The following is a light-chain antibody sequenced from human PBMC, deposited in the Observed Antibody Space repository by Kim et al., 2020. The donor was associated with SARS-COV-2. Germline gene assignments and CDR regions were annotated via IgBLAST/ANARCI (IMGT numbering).Light chain of an antibody. V-gene: IGKV1-17*01. J-gene: IGKJ5*01. CDR3: LQHNTDPIT. CDR2: GAS. Sequence: YVGDRVPITCRASQDIRNDLGWYQQNPGRVPKRLIYGASSLQSGVPSRFSGSGSGTEFTLTISSLQPEDVATYYCLQHNTDPITFGQGTRLEIK. CDR1: QDIRND.